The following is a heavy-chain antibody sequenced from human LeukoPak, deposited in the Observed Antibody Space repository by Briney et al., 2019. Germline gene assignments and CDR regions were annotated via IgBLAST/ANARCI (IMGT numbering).Heavy chain of an antibody. CDR1: GGSLSPYH. J-gene: IGHJ4*02. D-gene: IGHD6-19*01. Sequence: PSETLSLTCTVSGGSLSPYHWGWLRQPPGKGLEWTGYIYYSGSTNYNPSLNSRVTISVDTSKNQFSLRLSSVTAADTAIYYCARAVSGRFDYWGQGTLVTVSS. CDR2: IYYSGST. CDR3: ARAVSGRFDY. V-gene: IGHV4-59*08.